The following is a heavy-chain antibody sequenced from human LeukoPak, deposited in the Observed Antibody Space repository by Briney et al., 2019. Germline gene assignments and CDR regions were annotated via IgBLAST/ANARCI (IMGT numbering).Heavy chain of an antibody. Sequence: GGSPRLSCAASGFTVSSNYMSWVRQAPGKGLGWVSVIHSGGSTYYADSVKGRFTISRDNSKNTLYLQMNSLRAEDTAVYYCARGSSGWFHYFDYWGQGTLVAVSS. CDR3: ARGSSGWFHYFDY. CDR1: GFTVSSNY. V-gene: IGHV3-66*01. D-gene: IGHD6-19*01. J-gene: IGHJ4*02. CDR2: IHSGGST.